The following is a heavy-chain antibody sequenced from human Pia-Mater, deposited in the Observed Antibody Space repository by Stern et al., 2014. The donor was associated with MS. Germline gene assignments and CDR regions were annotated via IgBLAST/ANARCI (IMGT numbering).Heavy chain of an antibody. Sequence: EVQLVQSGGGVVRPGGSLRLSCAGSGFEVDDYGVGWVRPAPGKGLEGFSSINWSGRSTGYADSVKGRFTISRDNTKNSLYLQMNSLRGEDTALYYCARKGRSIVNAFDIWGQGTMVIVSS. CDR3: ARKGRSIVNAFDI. V-gene: IGHV3-20*04. CDR2: INWSGRST. J-gene: IGHJ3*02. CDR1: GFEVDDYG. D-gene: IGHD2-15*01.